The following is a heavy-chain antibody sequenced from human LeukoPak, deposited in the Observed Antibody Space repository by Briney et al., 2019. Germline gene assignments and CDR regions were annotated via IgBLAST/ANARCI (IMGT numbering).Heavy chain of an antibody. D-gene: IGHD6-19*01. V-gene: IGHV3-21*01. CDR3: ARPAVAGSFDY. CDR2: ISSSSSYI. Sequence: GGSLRLSCAASGFTFSSYSMNWVRQAPGKGLEWVSSISSSSSYIYYADSVKGRFTISRDNAKNSLYLQMNSLRAGDTAVYYCARPAVAGSFDYWGQGTLVTVSS. J-gene: IGHJ4*02. CDR1: GFTFSSYS.